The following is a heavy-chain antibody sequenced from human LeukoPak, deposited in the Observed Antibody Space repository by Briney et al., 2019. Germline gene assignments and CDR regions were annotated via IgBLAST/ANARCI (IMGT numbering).Heavy chain of an antibody. CDR3: ARDTELNWFDP. D-gene: IGHD1-26*01. Sequence: SVKVSCKTSGATFASLAFSWVRQAPGQGLEWMGRIIPIVGIGNYAQKFQGRVTITTDESTSTAYMELSSLRSEDTAVYYCARDTELNWFDPWGQGTLVTVSS. V-gene: IGHV1-69*04. CDR1: GATFASLA. CDR2: IIPIVGIG. J-gene: IGHJ5*02.